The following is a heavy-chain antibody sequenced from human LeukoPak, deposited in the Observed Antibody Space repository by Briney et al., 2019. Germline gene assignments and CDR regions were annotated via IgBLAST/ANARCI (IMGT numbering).Heavy chain of an antibody. CDR3: ARRSYYDSSGIFDY. V-gene: IGHV4-39*01. Sequence: SETLSLTCTVSGGSISSSSYYWGWIRQPPGKGLEWIGSIYYSGSTYYNPSLKSRVTISVDTSKNQFSLKLSSVTAADTAVYYCARRSYYDSSGIFDYWGQGTLVTVSS. CDR2: IYYSGST. D-gene: IGHD3-22*01. CDR1: GGSISSSSYY. J-gene: IGHJ4*02.